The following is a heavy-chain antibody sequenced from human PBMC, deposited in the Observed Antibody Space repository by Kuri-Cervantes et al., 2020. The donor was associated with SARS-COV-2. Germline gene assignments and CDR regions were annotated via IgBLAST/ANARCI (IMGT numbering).Heavy chain of an antibody. CDR1: GGSISSSSSY. J-gene: IGHJ5*02. V-gene: IGHV4-39*07. Sequence: LRLSCTVSGGSISSSSSYWSWIRQSPGKRLEWIGEVNHNGGANYNPSLRSRVTISVDPSKAQFSLNLISVTAADTAVYYCARLGGYRSGYNWFDPWGQGALVTVSS. D-gene: IGHD5-18*01. CDR3: ARLGGYRSGYNWFDP. CDR2: VNHNGGA.